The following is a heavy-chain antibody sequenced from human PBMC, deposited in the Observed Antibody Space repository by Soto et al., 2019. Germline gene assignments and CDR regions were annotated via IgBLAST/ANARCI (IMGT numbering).Heavy chain of an antibody. J-gene: IGHJ4*02. CDR1: GDSITNNY. Sequence: PSETLSLTCTVSGDSITNNYWNWIRQPPGKGLEWIGYINYDGTPRYNPSLKGRVTMSVDRSKKQFSLNLASVTAADTAVYYCARGAAPAADLFYFDYWGQGALVTVSS. D-gene: IGHD2-2*01. V-gene: IGHV4-59*01. CDR2: INYDGTP. CDR3: ARGAAPAADLFYFDY.